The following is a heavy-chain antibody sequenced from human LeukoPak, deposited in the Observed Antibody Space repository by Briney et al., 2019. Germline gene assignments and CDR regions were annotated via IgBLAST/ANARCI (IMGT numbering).Heavy chain of an antibody. Sequence: PSQTLSLTCTVSGYSISSGYYWGWIRQPPGKGLEWIGSIYHSGSTYYNPSLKSRVTISVDTSKNQSSLKLSSVTAADTAVYYCARHRKRLSTYLDYWGQGTLVTVSS. CDR3: ARHRKRLSTYLDY. J-gene: IGHJ4*02. V-gene: IGHV4-38-2*02. D-gene: IGHD3-16*01. CDR1: GYSISSGYY. CDR2: IYHSGST.